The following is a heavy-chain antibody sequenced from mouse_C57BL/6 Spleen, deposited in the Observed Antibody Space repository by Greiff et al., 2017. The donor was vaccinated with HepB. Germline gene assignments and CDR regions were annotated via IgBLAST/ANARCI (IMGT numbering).Heavy chain of an antibody. V-gene: IGHV1-52*01. CDR1: GYTFTSYW. CDR2: IDPSDSET. Sequence: VQLQQPGAELVRPGSSVKLSCKASGYTFTSYWMHWVKQRPIPGLEWIGNIDPSDSETHYNQKFKDKATLTVDKSSSTAYMQLSSLTSEDSAVYYCARRNYSNSYWYFDVWGTGTTVTVSS. J-gene: IGHJ1*03. D-gene: IGHD2-5*01. CDR3: ARRNYSNSYWYFDV.